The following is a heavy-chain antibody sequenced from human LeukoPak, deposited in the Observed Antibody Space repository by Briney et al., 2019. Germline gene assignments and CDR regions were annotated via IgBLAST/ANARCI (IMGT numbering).Heavy chain of an antibody. V-gene: IGHV3-7*01. CDR3: ARGVCSGGSCYLFDY. D-gene: IGHD2-15*01. CDR1: GFTFSRHW. J-gene: IGHJ4*02. Sequence: GGSLRPSCAASGFTFSRHWMSWVRQAPGKGLEWVANIKQDGSEKYYVDSVKGRFTISRDNAKNSLYLQMNSLRAEDTAVYYCARGVCSGGSCYLFDYWGQGTLVTVSS. CDR2: IKQDGSEK.